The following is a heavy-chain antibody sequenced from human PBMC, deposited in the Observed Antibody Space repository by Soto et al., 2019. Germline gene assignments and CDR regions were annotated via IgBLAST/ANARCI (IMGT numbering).Heavy chain of an antibody. Sequence: LRLSCATSGFTLGNYGMNWVRQAPGKGLEWVSGISGGGGNTYYADSVKGRFTISRDPSKNTVFLEMNSLRAEDTAVYYCAKGFIVVVTVLRPDDAFDVWGQGTLVTVSS. CDR1: GFTLGNYG. CDR3: AKGFIVVVTVLRPDDAFDV. D-gene: IGHD2-21*02. CDR2: ISGGGGNT. V-gene: IGHV3-23*01. J-gene: IGHJ3*01.